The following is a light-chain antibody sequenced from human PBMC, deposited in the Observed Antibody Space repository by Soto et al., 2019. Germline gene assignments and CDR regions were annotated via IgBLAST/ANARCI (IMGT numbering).Light chain of an antibody. J-gene: IGLJ1*01. Sequence: QSALTQPASVSGSPGQSITISCTGTTNDVGGYNYASWYQQHPGKAPKLMIYEVTNRPSGVSNRFSGSKSGNTASLTISGLQAEDEADYFCSSFTSTNTVYVFGSGTKVTVL. CDR2: EVT. CDR3: SSFTSTNTVYV. V-gene: IGLV2-14*01. CDR1: TNDVGGYNY.